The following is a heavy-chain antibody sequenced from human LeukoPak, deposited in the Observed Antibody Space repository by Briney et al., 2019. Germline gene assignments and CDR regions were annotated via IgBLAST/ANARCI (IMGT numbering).Heavy chain of an antibody. J-gene: IGHJ6*03. V-gene: IGHV4-39*01. CDR3: ARHKDYYYSYMDV. Sequence: SETLSLTCTVSGGSISSSYYYWGWIRQPPGKGLEWIGSIYYSGSTYYNPSLKSRLTISVDTSKNQSSLKLSSVTAADTAVYYCARHKDYYYSYMDVWGKGTTVTISS. CDR1: GGSISSSYYY. CDR2: IYYSGST.